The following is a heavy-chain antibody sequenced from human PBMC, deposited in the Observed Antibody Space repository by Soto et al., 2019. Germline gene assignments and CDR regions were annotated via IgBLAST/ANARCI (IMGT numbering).Heavy chain of an antibody. D-gene: IGHD3-22*01. Sequence: ASVKVSCKASGGTFSSYAISWVRQATGQGLEWMGWTNPNSGNTGYAQKFQGRVTMTRNTSISTAYMELSSLRSEDTAVYYCARGPRPYYDSSDGHWGQETLVTVSS. CDR2: TNPNSGNT. V-gene: IGHV1-8*02. CDR3: ARGPRPYYDSSDGH. CDR1: GGTFSSYA. J-gene: IGHJ4*02.